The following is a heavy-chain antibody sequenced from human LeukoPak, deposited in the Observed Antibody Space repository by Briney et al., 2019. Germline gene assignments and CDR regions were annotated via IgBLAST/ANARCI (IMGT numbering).Heavy chain of an antibody. J-gene: IGHJ4*02. CDR3: AKKAQYNGNYPLDY. D-gene: IGHD1-26*01. Sequence: GGSLRLSCAASGFTFSTYALHWVRQAPGKGLEWVTLISYDESNKYYADSVKGRFTISRDNSKNTLYLQMNSLRAEDTALYFCAKKAQYNGNYPLDYWGQGTLVTVSS. CDR2: ISYDESNK. CDR1: GFTFSTYA. V-gene: IGHV3-30-3*02.